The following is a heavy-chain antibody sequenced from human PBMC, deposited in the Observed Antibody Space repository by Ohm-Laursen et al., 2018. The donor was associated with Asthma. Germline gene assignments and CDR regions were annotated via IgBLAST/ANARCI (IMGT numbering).Heavy chain of an antibody. J-gene: IGHJ4*02. Sequence: SLRLSCSASGFTFSDHYMEWVRQAPGKGLEWVSVIYSGGSTYYADSVKGRFTISRDNSKNTLYLQMNSLRAEDTAFYYCAVSIYAYGEGAYWGQGTLVTVSS. D-gene: IGHD3-10*01. CDR3: AVSIYAYGEGAY. V-gene: IGHV3-53*01. CDR1: GFTFSDHY. CDR2: IYSGGST.